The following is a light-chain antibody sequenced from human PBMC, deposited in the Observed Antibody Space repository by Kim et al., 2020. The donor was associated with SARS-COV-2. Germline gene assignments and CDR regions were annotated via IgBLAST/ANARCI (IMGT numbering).Light chain of an antibody. CDR3: QQYGSSPWT. CDR2: GAS. V-gene: IGKV3-20*01. CDR1: QSVSSSY. Sequence: SPGERATLSCRASQSVSSSYLAWYQQTPGQAPRLLIYGASSRATGIPDMFSGSWSGTDFTLTISRLEPEDFAVYYCQQYGSSPWTFGQGTKVEIK. J-gene: IGKJ1*01.